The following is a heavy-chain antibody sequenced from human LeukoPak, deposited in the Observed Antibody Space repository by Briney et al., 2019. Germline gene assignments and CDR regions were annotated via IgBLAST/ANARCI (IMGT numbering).Heavy chain of an antibody. CDR3: ARDIVEPPGSGRYFDN. V-gene: IGHV3-30*02. CDR1: GFSFSCYG. D-gene: IGHD1-14*01. Sequence: SGGSLRLSCAASGFSFSCYGMHWVRQAPGKGLEWVTFIRYDGSDKFYADSVKGRFTTSRDNSRSTLYLQMNSLRPEDTAVYYCARDIVEPPGSGRYFDNWGQGTLITVSS. J-gene: IGHJ4*02. CDR2: IRYDGSDK.